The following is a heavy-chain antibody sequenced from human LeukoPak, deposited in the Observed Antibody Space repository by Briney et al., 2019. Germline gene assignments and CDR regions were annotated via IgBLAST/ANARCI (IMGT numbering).Heavy chain of an antibody. CDR3: ARLWKTGSNFDY. CDR1: GFTVSSNY. CDR2: IYSVSST. Sequence: GGSLRLSCAASGFTVSSNYISWVRQAPGKGLEWVSVIYSVSSTYYADSVKGRFTISRDNSKNTVYLQMNSLGVEDTAVYYCARLWKTGSNFDYWGQGTLVTVSS. J-gene: IGHJ4*02. V-gene: IGHV3-53*01. D-gene: IGHD1-1*01.